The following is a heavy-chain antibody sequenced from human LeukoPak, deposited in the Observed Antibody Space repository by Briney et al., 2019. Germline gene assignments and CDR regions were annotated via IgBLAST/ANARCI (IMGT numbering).Heavy chain of an antibody. V-gene: IGHV3-21*01. CDR2: ISSSSSYI. Sequence: GGSLRLSCAASGFTFSSYSMNWVRQAPGKGLEWVSSISSSSSYIYYADSVKGRFTISRDNAKNSLYLQMNSLRAEDTAVYYCASRYCSGGSCYREDAFDIWGQGTMVTVSS. CDR3: ASRYCSGGSCYREDAFDI. D-gene: IGHD2-15*01. CDR1: GFTFSSYS. J-gene: IGHJ3*02.